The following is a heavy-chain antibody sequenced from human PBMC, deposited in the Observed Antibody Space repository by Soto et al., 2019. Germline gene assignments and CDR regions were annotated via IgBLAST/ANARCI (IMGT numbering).Heavy chain of an antibody. CDR2: IIPIFGTA. D-gene: IGHD5-18*01. V-gene: IGHV1-69*01. J-gene: IGHJ4*02. CDR1: GGTFSRYA. Sequence: QVQLVQSGAEVKKPGSSVKVSCKASGGTFSRYAISWVRQSPGQGLEWMGGIIPIFGTANYAQKLQGRVTITADESTSIAYMELSRLRSEDTAVYYCARDRGYSYGALYYFDYWGQGTLVTVSS. CDR3: ARDRGYSYGALYYFDY.